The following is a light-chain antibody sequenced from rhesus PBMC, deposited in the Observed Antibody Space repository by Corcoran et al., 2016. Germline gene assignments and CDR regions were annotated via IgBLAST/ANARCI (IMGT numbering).Light chain of an antibody. J-gene: IGKJ2*01. V-gene: IGKV2-78*01. CDR2: VVS. CDR3: EHTLQIPYT. CDR1: QRLLHDSGYLN. Sequence: DIIMTQTPLSLSVTPGESASISCRSSQRLLHDSGYLNLHWYLQRLGQSHKLLIYVVSNQASGVPDRFSGSGSRTDFTLTISRVEAEDVGIYYCEHTLQIPYTFGQGTKVEIK.